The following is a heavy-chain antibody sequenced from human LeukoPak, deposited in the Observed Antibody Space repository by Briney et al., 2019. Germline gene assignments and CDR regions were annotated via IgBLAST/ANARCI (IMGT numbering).Heavy chain of an antibody. J-gene: IGHJ4*02. CDR1: GFTFSSFG. CDR2: VQSGGIDK. CDR3: AREFWVITEPFDY. D-gene: IGHD2-21*01. Sequence: GGSLRLSCTASGFTFSSFGMHWVRQAPGKGLEWVAFVQSGGIDKYYANSVRGRFTISRDNSNLYLQMNSLKPEDTAVYYCAREFWVITEPFDYWGQGTLVTVSS. V-gene: IGHV3-30*02.